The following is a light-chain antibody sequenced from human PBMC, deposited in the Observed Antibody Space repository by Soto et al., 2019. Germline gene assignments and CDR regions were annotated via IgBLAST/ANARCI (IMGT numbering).Light chain of an antibody. CDR2: DAS. CDR3: QQRSKWPPGT. CDR1: QSVSSY. V-gene: IGKV3-11*01. Sequence: EIVLTQSPATLSLSPGERATLSCRASQSVSSYLAWYQQKPGQAPRLLIYDASNRATGIPARFSGSGSGTDFTLTISSLEPEDSAVYYCQQRSKWPPGTFGPGTKVDIK. J-gene: IGKJ3*01.